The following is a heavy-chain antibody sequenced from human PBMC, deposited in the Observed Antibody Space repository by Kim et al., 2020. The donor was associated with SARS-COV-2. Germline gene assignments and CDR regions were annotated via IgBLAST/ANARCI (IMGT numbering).Heavy chain of an antibody. J-gene: IGHJ6*02. D-gene: IGHD6-19*01. V-gene: IGHV1-18*04. Sequence: ASVKVSCKASGYTFTSYGISWVRQAPGQGLEWMGWISAYNGYTNYAQKLQGRVTMTTDTSTSTAYMELRSLRSDDTAVYYCARDRWKSSGWSGFYYYYGMDIWGQGTTVTVSS. CDR2: ISAYNGYT. CDR3: ARDRWKSSGWSGFYYYYGMDI. CDR1: GYTFTSYG.